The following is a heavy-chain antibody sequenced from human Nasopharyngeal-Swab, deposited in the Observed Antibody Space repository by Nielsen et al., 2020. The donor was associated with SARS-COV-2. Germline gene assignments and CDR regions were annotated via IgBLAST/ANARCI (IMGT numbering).Heavy chain of an antibody. J-gene: IGHJ4*02. D-gene: IGHD6-13*01. CDR3: ARAIAAAGSY. Sequence: WIRQSPGKGLEWVANIKQDGSEKYYVDSVKGRFTISRDNAKNSLYLQMNSLRAEDTAVYYCARAIAAAGSYWGRGTLVTVSS. V-gene: IGHV3-7*03. CDR2: IKQDGSEK.